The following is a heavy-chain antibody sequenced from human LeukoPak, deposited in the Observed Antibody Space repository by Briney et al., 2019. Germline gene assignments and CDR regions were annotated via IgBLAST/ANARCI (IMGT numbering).Heavy chain of an antibody. V-gene: IGHV4-38-2*02. Sequence: PSETLSLTCTVSGYSTTSGYYWGWIPQPPGKGLEWIWSIYHSGSTYYKPSLKSRVTISIDTSKNHFSLKLRCVNAADPAVSYCARDGPLIDYSDSFDYWGQGTLVTAS. J-gene: IGHJ4*02. CDR3: ARDGPLIDYSDSFDY. CDR1: GYSTTSGYY. D-gene: IGHD4-11*01. CDR2: IYHSGST.